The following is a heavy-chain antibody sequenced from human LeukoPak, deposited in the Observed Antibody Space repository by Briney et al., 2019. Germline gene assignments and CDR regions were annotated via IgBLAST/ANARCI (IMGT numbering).Heavy chain of an antibody. CDR1: GYTFTGYY. J-gene: IGHJ4*02. D-gene: IGHD5-18*01. Sequence: GASVKVSCKASGYTFTGYYMHWVRQAPGQGLEWMGWINPNSGGTNYAQKFQGGVTMTRDTSISTAYMGLSRLRSDDTAVYYCARDWHSYGEMWGQGTLVTVSS. CDR3: ARDWHSYGEM. CDR2: INPNSGGT. V-gene: IGHV1-2*02.